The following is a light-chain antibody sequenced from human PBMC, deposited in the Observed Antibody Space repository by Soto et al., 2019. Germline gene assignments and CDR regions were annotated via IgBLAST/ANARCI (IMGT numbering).Light chain of an antibody. CDR2: GNS. CDR1: SSNIGAGYD. CDR3: QSYDSSLSVVV. J-gene: IGLJ2*01. Sequence: QPVLTKPPSVSGAPGQRVTISCTGSSSNIGAGYDVHWYQQFPGTAPKLLIYGNSNRPSGVPDRFSGSKSGTSASLAITGLQAEDEADYYCQSYDSSLSVVVFGGGTKVTVL. V-gene: IGLV1-40*01.